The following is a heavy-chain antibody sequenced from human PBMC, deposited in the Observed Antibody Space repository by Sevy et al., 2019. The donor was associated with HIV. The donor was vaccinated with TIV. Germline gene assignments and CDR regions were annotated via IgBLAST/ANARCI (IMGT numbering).Heavy chain of an antibody. V-gene: IGHV3-23*01. CDR3: AKRRVQSGLSGGGANYGWDV. J-gene: IGHJ6*02. CDR1: GFSFSNYA. Sequence: GGSLRLSCAASGFSFSNYAMSWVRQAPGKGLEGVSTLIGGGSRTYYADSVTGRFTISRDNSRNTLYLQMNSLRAEDTAVSYCAKRRVQSGLSGGGANYGWDVCGQGTTVFVSS. D-gene: IGHD2-8*02. CDR2: LIGGGSRT.